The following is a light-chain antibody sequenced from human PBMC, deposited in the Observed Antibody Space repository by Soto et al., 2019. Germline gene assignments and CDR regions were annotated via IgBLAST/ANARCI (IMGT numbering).Light chain of an antibody. CDR2: DAS. Sequence: EIVLTQSPAALSLSPGERATLSCRASQSISNYLAWYQQKPGQPPRLLIYDASYRATGIPARFRGTGSETDFTLTISSLQSEDFAVYYCQQYYNWPPYTFGQGSRLEIK. CDR3: QQYYNWPPYT. CDR1: QSISNY. J-gene: IGKJ2*01. V-gene: IGKV3-11*01.